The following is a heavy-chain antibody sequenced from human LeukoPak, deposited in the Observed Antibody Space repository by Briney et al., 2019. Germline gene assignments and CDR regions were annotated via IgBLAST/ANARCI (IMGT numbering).Heavy chain of an antibody. CDR3: ATGGSWKFDY. CDR2: ISWNSGSI. Sequence: PGGSLRLSCAASGFTFDDYAMHWVRQAPGKGLEWVSGISWNSGSIGYADSVKGRFTISRDNAKNSLYLQMNSLRAEDTALYYCATGGSWKFDYWGQGTLVTVSS. D-gene: IGHD1-1*01. CDR1: GFTFDDYA. V-gene: IGHV3-9*01. J-gene: IGHJ4*02.